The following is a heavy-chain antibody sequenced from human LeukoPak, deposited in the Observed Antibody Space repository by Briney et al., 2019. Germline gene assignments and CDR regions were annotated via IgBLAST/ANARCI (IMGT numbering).Heavy chain of an antibody. Sequence: SETLSLTCAVSGGSISSSNWWSWVRQPPGKGLEWIGEIYHSGSANYNPPLKSRVTISVDKSKNQFSLKLSSVTAADTAVYYCARTDYGDYDLYYYYGMDVWGQGTTATVSS. CDR1: GGSISSSNW. V-gene: IGHV4-4*02. CDR3: ARTDYGDYDLYYYYGMDV. J-gene: IGHJ6*02. CDR2: IYHSGSA. D-gene: IGHD4-17*01.